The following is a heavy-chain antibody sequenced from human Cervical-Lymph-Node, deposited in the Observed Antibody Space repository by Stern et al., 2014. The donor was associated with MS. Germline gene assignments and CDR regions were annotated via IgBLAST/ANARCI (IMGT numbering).Heavy chain of an antibody. D-gene: IGHD4-23*01. V-gene: IGHV3-33*05. Sequence: VQLVESGGGVVQPGKSLRLSCTASGFPFSSFAMNWVRQAPGKGLEWVALISDDGSHKSNKDDVKGRFTITRDNSKNTLYLQLNSLRPDDTAVYYCARDPSRLADDGRLDHWGQGTLVTVSS. CDR2: ISDDGSHK. CDR3: ARDPSRLADDGRLDH. CDR1: GFPFSSFA. J-gene: IGHJ4*02.